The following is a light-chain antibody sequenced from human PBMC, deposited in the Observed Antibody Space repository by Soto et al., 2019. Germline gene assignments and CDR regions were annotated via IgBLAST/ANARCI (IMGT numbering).Light chain of an antibody. CDR3: QQYGGSPPVT. CDR1: QDITKTY. V-gene: IGKV3-20*01. CDR2: GAS. J-gene: IGKJ5*01. Sequence: EIVLTQSPGTLSLSPGERASLSCRASQDITKTYLAWYQQKPGQAPRLLIYGASIRATVIPDRFSGSGSGTDFTLTISRLEPEDFAVYYCQQYGGSPPVTFGQGTRLEIK.